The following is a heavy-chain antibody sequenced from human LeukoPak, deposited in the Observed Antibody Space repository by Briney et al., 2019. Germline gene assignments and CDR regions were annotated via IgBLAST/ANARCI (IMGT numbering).Heavy chain of an antibody. D-gene: IGHD6-19*01. CDR1: GYTFTSYY. V-gene: IGHV1-46*04. J-gene: IGHJ4*02. CDR3: GKGSSGWYVDY. CDR2: INPSGGST. Sequence: ASVKVSCKASGYTFTSYYMHWVRQAPGQGEEGMGIINPSGGSTSYVQKLQGRVTINREKTRRTVYMEVRSLRSEDTAVYYCGKGSSGWYVDYWGQGTLVTVSS.